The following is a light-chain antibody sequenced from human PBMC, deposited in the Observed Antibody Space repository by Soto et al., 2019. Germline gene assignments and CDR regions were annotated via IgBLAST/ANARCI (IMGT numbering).Light chain of an antibody. CDR1: QSINGR. V-gene: IGKV1-5*03. J-gene: IGKJ1*01. CDR3: QQYSRLWS. Sequence: ESQMAQAPPNLSASLGDRVSITCRASQSINGRLAWYQQQPGKAPKLLIYGASRLESGVPPRFSGDGPGTEFTLTISSLQRDDFGTYYCQQYSRLWSFGQG. CDR2: GAS.